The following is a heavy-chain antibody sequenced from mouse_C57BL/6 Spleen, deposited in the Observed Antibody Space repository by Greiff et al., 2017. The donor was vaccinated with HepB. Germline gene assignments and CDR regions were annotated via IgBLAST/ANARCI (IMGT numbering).Heavy chain of an antibody. CDR1: GYTFTSYG. V-gene: IGHV1-81*01. J-gene: IGHJ2*01. CDR3: ARKGYSNGGYFDY. D-gene: IGHD2-5*01. Sequence: VQRVESGAELARPGASVKLSCKASGYTFTSYGISWVKQRTGQGLEWIGEIYPRSGNTYYNEKFKGKATLTADKSSSTAYMELRSLTSEDSAVYFCARKGYSNGGYFDYWGQGTTLTVSS. CDR2: IYPRSGNT.